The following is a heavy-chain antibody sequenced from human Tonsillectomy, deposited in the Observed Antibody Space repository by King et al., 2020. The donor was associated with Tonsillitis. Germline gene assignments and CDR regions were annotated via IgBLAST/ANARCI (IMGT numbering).Heavy chain of an antibody. V-gene: IGHV4-59*01. CDR3: ARNSADFGPLRLGG. Sequence: QLQESGPGLVKPSETLSLTCTVSGGSINNYFWSWIRQPPGKRLEWIGYIYYSGSTNYNPSLQSRVTISVDTTKNKFSLKLSSVTAAATAVYSCARNSADFGPLRLGGWGPGTLVTVSS. CDR2: IYYSGST. J-gene: IGHJ4*02. CDR1: GGSINNYF. D-gene: IGHD3-3*01.